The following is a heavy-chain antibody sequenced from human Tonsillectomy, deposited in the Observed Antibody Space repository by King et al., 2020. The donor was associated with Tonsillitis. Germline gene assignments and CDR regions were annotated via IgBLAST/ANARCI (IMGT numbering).Heavy chain of an antibody. D-gene: IGHD3-3*01. CDR1: GFTFSSYS. CDR3: ARGWSGTHYYYYMDV. V-gene: IGHV3-21*01. J-gene: IGHJ6*03. CDR2: ISSSSSYI. Sequence: VQLVESGGGLVKPGGSLRLSCAASGFTFSSYSMNWVRQAPGKGLEWVSSISSSSSYIYYADSVKGRFTISRDNAKNSLYLQMNSLRAEDTAVYYCARGWSGTHYYYYMDVWGKGTTVTVSS.